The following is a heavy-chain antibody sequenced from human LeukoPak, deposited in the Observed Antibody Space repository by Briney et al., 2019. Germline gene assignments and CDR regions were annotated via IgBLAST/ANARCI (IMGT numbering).Heavy chain of an antibody. CDR3: ARREYCGGDCYSDFDY. CDR2: MNPNSGNT. Sequence: ASVKVSCKASGYTFTSHDINWVRQATGQGLEWMGWMNPNSGNTGYAQKFQGRVTMTRNTSISTAYMELSSLRSEDTAVYYCARREYCGGDCYSDFDYWGQGTLVTVSS. CDR1: GYTFTSHD. D-gene: IGHD2-21*02. J-gene: IGHJ4*02. V-gene: IGHV1-8*01.